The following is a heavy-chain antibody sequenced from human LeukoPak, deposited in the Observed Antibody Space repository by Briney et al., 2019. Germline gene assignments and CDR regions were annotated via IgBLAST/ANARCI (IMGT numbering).Heavy chain of an antibody. V-gene: IGHV3-21*06. Sequence: GGSLRLSCAASGFTFTSYTMDWVRQAPGKGLEWVSSISSSSSYIYYADSVKGRFTISRDNAKNSVYLQMNSLRAEDTAVYYCARDRFFDIWGQGTMVTVSS. CDR1: GFTFTSYT. CDR2: ISSSSSYI. CDR3: ARDRFFDI. J-gene: IGHJ3*02.